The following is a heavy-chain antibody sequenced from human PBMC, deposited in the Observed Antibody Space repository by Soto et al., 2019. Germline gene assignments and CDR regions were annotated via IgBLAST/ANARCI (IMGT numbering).Heavy chain of an antibody. D-gene: IGHD6-13*01. Sequence: QVQLVQSGAEVKKPGSSVKVSCKASGGTFSSYTISWVRQAPGQGLEWMGRIIPILGIANYAQKFQGRVTITADKSTSTAYMELSSLGSEDTAVYYCATSSSSWGAFDYWGQGTLVTVSS. V-gene: IGHV1-69*02. J-gene: IGHJ4*02. CDR1: GGTFSSYT. CDR2: IIPILGIA. CDR3: ATSSSSWGAFDY.